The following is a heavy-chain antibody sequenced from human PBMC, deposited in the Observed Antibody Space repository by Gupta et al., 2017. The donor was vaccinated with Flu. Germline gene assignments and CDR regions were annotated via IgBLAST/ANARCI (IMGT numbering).Heavy chain of an antibody. CDR2: MHTNGVI. D-gene: IGHD1-20*01. Sequence: QVQLQESGPGLVKPSETLSLTCNVSGGSISTYYWSWIRQPPGKGLEWIGYMHTNGVINYNPSLKGRVTMSSDTSKNQLSLKLTSVTASDTAVYYYARPHNWARGPDWYVDLWGRGTLVIISS. J-gene: IGHJ2*01. CDR3: ARPHNWARGPDWYVDL. CDR1: GGSISTYY. V-gene: IGHV4-4*09.